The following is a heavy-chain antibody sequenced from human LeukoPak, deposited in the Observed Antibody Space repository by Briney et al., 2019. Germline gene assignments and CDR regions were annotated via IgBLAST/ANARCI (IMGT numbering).Heavy chain of an antibody. CDR3: ARARDAFDI. CDR2: IYYSGST. CDR1: GGSISSYY. J-gene: IGHJ3*02. Sequence: SETLFLTCTVSGGSISSYYWSWIRQPPGKGLEWIGYIYYSGSTNYNPSLKSRVTISVDTSKNQFSLKLSSVTAADTAVYYCARARDAFDIWGQGTMVTVSS. V-gene: IGHV4-59*08.